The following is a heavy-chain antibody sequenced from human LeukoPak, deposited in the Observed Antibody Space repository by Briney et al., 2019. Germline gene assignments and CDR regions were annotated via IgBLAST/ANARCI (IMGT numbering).Heavy chain of an antibody. D-gene: IGHD2-2*01. J-gene: IGHJ4*02. V-gene: IGHV1-2*02. CDR3: ARANALYCSSTSCLFDY. Sequence: ASVKVSCKASGYTFTDYYIHWVRQAPGQGLEWMAWINPNSGGTYYAQNFHDRITLTRDTSISTAYMELSRLRSDDTAVYYCARANALYCSSTSCLFDYWGQGTLVTVSS. CDR1: GYTFTDYY. CDR2: INPNSGGT.